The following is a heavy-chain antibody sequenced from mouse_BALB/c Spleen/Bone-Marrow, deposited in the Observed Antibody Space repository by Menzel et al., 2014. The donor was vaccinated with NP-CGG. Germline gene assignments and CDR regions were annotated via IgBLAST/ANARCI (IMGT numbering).Heavy chain of an antibody. CDR1: GFNIKDTY. V-gene: IGHV14-3*02. CDR3: ARNSMAY. CDR2: IDPANYNT. Sequence: DVLLVESGAELVKPGASVKLSCTASGFNIKDTYMHWVKQRPEQGLEWIGRIDPANYNTKYDPKFQGKATITADTSSNTAYLQRSSLTSDDTAVYYCARNSMAYWGQGTLVTVSA. J-gene: IGHJ3*01.